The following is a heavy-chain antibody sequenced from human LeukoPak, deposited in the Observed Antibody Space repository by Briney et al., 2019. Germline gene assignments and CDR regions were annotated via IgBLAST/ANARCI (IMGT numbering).Heavy chain of an antibody. D-gene: IGHD1-20*01. Sequence: ASVKVSCKASGYTFTVYYMHWVRQAPGQGLEWMGWINPNSGGTNYAQKFQGRVTMTRDTSISTAYMELSRLRSDDTAVYYCARAQGVTGALLDYYYGMDVWGQGTTVTVSS. CDR3: ARAQGVTGALLDYYYGMDV. CDR2: INPNSGGT. V-gene: IGHV1-2*02. CDR1: GYTFTVYY. J-gene: IGHJ6*02.